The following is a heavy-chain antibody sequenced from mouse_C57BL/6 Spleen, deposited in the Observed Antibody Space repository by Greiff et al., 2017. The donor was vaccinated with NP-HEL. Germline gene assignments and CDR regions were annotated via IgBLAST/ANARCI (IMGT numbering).Heavy chain of an antibody. V-gene: IGHV1-7*01. Sequence: VQVVESGAELAKPGASVKLSCKASGYTFTSYWMHWVKQRPGQGLEWIGYINPSSGYTKYNQKFKDKATLTADKSSSTAYMQLSSLTYEDSAVYYCARSGLRGDYAMDYWGQGTSVTVSS. D-gene: IGHD3-1*01. CDR2: INPSSGYT. CDR3: ARSGLRGDYAMDY. J-gene: IGHJ4*01. CDR1: GYTFTSYW.